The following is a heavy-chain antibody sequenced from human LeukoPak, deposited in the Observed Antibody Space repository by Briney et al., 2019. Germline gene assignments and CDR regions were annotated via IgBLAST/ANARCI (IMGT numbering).Heavy chain of an antibody. V-gene: IGHV1-24*01. J-gene: IGHJ4*02. CDR1: GYTLTELS. D-gene: IGHD1-26*01. Sequence: ASVKVSCKVSGYTLTELSMHWVRQAPGKGLEWMGGFDPEDGETIYAQKFQGRVTMSEDTSTDTAYMELSSLRSEDTAVYYCAMGAPRARSFDCWGQGTLVTVSS. CDR3: AMGAPRARSFDC. CDR2: FDPEDGET.